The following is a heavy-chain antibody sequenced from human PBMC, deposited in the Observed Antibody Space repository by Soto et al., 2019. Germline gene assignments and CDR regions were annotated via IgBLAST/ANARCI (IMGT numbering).Heavy chain of an antibody. J-gene: IGHJ6*02. CDR1: GFSFSDYY. CDR3: ARGGVIAAAGIKQKRYSGNYGMDV. Sequence: EVQLVESGGGLAQPGGSLRLSCAASGFSFSDYYIHWVRQGPGKGLLWVSCISGDGSRTYYADSVKGRFTISRDNSKNTLYLQMNSLRAEDTAVYYCARGGVIAAAGIKQKRYSGNYGMDVWGQGTTVTVSS. CDR2: ISGDGSRT. V-gene: IGHV3-74*01. D-gene: IGHD6-13*01.